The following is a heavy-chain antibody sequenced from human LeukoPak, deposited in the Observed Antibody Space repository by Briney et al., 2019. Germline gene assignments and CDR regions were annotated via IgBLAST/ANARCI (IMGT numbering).Heavy chain of an antibody. CDR3: ARVTAWPYYFDY. V-gene: IGHV4-39*07. D-gene: IGHD1-20*01. CDR2: IFYSGST. CDR1: GGSINSSSYY. Sequence: SETLSLTCTVSGGSINSSSYYWGWIRQPPGKGLEWIGSIFYSGSTYYNPSLKSRVTVSVDTSKNQFSLKLTSVTAADTAVYYCARVTAWPYYFDYWGQGTLVTVSS. J-gene: IGHJ4*02.